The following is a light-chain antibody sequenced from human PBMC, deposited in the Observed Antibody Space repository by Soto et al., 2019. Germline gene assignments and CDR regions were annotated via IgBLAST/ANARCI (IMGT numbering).Light chain of an antibody. V-gene: IGLV2-14*01. J-gene: IGLJ1*01. Sequence: QSVLTQPASVSGSPGQSITISCTGTSSDVGSYNSVSWYQQHPGKAPELMVYDVTNRPSGVSNRISGSKSGNTASLTISGLQAEDEADYYCTSYAGGTYAFGTGNKLTVL. CDR2: DVT. CDR1: SSDVGSYNS. CDR3: TSYAGGTYA.